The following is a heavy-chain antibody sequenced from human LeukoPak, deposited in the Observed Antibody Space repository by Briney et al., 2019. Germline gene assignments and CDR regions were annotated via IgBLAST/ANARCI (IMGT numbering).Heavy chain of an antibody. D-gene: IGHD2-2*01. CDR2: ISYDGSNK. J-gene: IGHJ4*02. Sequence: GGSLRLSCAASGFTFSSYGMHWVRQAPGKGLEWVAVISYDGSNKYYADSVKGRFTISRDNSKNTLYLQMNSLRAEDTAVYYCARAEVVPAAIFALDYWGQGTLVTVSS. CDR3: ARAEVVPAAIFALDY. V-gene: IGHV3-30*03. CDR1: GFTFSSYG.